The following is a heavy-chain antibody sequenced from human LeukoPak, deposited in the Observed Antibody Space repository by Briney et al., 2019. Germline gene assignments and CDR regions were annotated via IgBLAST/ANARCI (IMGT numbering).Heavy chain of an antibody. CDR3: AREAY. Sequence: GGSLRLSCAASGFTFSRYWMSWVRQAPGKGLEWVASVKEDGSQKNYADTVEGRFTISRDNAKKSLVLQMNSLRVEDTAIYYCAREAYWGPGTLVTVSS. V-gene: IGHV3-7*03. J-gene: IGHJ4*02. CDR1: GFTFSRYW. CDR2: VKEDGSQK.